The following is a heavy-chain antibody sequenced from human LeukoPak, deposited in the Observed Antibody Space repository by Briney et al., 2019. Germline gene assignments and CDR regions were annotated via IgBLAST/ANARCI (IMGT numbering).Heavy chain of an antibody. CDR1: GGSISDYY. J-gene: IGHJ4*02. CDR2: IYTNGNS. Sequence: TSETLSLTCTVSGGSISDYYWSWIRQPAGKGLEWIGRIYTNGNSNYNPSLKGRVTMSVDTSKSQVSLKLSSVTAADTAVYYCARLRYSYGSYYFDYWGQGTLVTVSS. CDR3: ARLRYSYGSYYFDY. V-gene: IGHV4-4*07. D-gene: IGHD5-18*01.